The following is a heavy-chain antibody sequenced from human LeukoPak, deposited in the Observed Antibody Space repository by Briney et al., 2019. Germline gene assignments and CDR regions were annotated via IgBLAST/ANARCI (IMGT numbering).Heavy chain of an antibody. J-gene: IGHJ4*02. D-gene: IGHD3-16*01. CDR1: GYTFTNYT. CDR3: ARDRGDYVLLYCFDY. V-gene: IGHV1-18*01. Sequence: ASVKVSCKASGYTFTNYTLNWVRQAPGQGLEWMGWISAYNGNTNYAQELQGRVTMTTDTSTSTAYMELRSLRSDDTAVYYCARDRGDYVLLYCFDYWGQGTLVTVSS. CDR2: ISAYNGNT.